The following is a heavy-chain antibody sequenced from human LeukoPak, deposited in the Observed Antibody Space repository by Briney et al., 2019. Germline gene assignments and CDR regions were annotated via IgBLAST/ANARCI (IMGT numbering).Heavy chain of an antibody. CDR3: ATHYYDSSGYHSPDY. Sequence: GGSLRLSCAASGFTFSSYAMHWVRQAPGKGLEWVALISYDGSNKYYVDSVKGRLTISRDNPKNTLYLQMNSLRAEDTALYYCATHYYDSSGYHSPDYWGQGTLVTVSS. CDR2: ISYDGSNK. V-gene: IGHV3-30-3*01. CDR1: GFTFSSYA. J-gene: IGHJ4*02. D-gene: IGHD3-22*01.